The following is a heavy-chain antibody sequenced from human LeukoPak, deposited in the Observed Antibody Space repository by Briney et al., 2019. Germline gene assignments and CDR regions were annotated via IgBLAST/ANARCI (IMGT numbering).Heavy chain of an antibody. D-gene: IGHD6-13*01. CDR2: ISSSSSYT. CDR3: ASPAAGTNFDC. Sequence: TGGFLRLSCAASGFTFSDYYMSWIRQAPGKGLEWISYISSSSSYTNYADSVKGRFTISRDNAKNSLYLQMNSLRAEDTAVYYCASPAAGTNFDCWGQGTLVTVSS. J-gene: IGHJ4*02. V-gene: IGHV3-11*03. CDR1: GFTFSDYY.